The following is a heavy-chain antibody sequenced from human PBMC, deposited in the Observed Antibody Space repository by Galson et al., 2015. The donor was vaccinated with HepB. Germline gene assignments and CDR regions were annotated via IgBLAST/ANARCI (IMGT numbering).Heavy chain of an antibody. Sequence: SLRLSCAASGFTFSRYAMSWVRQAPGKGLEWVSAISGGGDSTYYADSVRGRVTISRDNSNTTLYLQMNSLRAEDTAVYYCAKNRALFYYYYGMDVWGQGTLVTVSS. V-gene: IGHV3-23*01. D-gene: IGHD2/OR15-2a*01. CDR1: GFTFSRYA. J-gene: IGHJ6*02. CDR3: AKNRALFYYYYGMDV. CDR2: ISGGGDST.